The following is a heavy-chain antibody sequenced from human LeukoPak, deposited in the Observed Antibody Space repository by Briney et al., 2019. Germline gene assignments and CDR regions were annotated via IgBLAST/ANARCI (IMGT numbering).Heavy chain of an antibody. CDR1: GFTFSSYG. D-gene: IGHD3-3*01. CDR3: AKGSKALIITRDHYMDV. CDR2: IRYDGSNK. J-gene: IGHJ6*03. Sequence: QPGGSPRLSCAASGFTFSSYGMHWVRQAPGKGLEWVAFIRYDGSNKYYADSVKGRFTISRDNSKNTLYLQMNSLRAEDTAVFYCAKGSKALIITRDHYMDVWGKGTTVTISS. V-gene: IGHV3-30*02.